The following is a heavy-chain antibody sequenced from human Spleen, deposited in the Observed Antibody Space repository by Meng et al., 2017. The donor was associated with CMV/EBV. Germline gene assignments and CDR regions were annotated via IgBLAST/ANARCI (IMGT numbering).Heavy chain of an antibody. V-gene: IGHV5-51*01. J-gene: IGHJ4*02. D-gene: IGHD5-18*01. CDR3: AQEGRGYI. Sequence: GGSLRLSCKASGYSFSTYWIAWVRQMPGKGLEWMGIIYPGDSDTRYSPSFQGQVSISADNSISVAYLQWSSLKASDTAIYYCAQEGRGYIWGQGTLVTVSS. CDR1: GYSFSTYW. CDR2: IYPGDSDT.